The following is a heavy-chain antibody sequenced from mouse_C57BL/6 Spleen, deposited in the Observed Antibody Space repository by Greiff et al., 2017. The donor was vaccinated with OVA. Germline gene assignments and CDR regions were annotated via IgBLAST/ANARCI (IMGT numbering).Heavy chain of an antibody. Sequence: VQLQQSGPELVKPGASVKISCKASGYTFTDYYMNWVKQSHGKSLEWIGDINPNNGGTSYNQKFKGKATLTVDKSSSTAYMELRSLTSEDSAVYYCASLTGTYGFDYWGQGTTLTVSS. CDR2: INPNNGGT. V-gene: IGHV1-26*01. CDR1: GYTFTDYY. D-gene: IGHD4-1*01. J-gene: IGHJ2*01. CDR3: ASLTGTYGFDY.